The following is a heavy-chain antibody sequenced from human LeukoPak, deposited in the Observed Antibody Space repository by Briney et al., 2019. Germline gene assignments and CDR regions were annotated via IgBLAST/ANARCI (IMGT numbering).Heavy chain of an antibody. Sequence: SETLSLTCTVSGYSISSGYYWGWIRQPPGKGLEWIGSIYHSESADYNPSLKSRVTISVDTSRNQFSLKLTSVTAADTAVYYCARAYYYGSGSYGLDYWGRGTLVTVSS. CDR3: ARAYYYGSGSYGLDY. J-gene: IGHJ4*02. CDR2: IYHSESA. CDR1: GYSISSGYY. V-gene: IGHV4-38-2*02. D-gene: IGHD3-10*01.